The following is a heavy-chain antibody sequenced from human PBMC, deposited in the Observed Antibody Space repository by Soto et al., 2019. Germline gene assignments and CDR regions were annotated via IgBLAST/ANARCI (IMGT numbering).Heavy chain of an antibody. CDR2: IKQDGSEK. CDR1: GFTFSTYW. D-gene: IGHD3-10*01. CDR3: VLWPPYYFDY. Sequence: KLPCAASGFTFSTYWMTWVRQAPGKGLEWVANIKQDGSEKYYVDSVKGRFTISRDNAKNSLYLHMNSLRAEDTAVYYCVLWPPYYFDYWGQGTLVIVSS. V-gene: IGHV3-7*03. J-gene: IGHJ4*02.